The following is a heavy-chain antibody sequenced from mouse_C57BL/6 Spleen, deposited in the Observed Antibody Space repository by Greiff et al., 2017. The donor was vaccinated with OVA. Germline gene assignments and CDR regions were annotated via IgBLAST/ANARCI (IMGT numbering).Heavy chain of an antibody. Sequence: VQLQQSGPGLVQPSQSLSITCTVSGFSLTSYGVHWVRQSPGKGLEWLGVIWRGGSTDYNAAFMSRLSITKDNSKSQVFFKMNSLQADDTAIYYCAKHGYKDYYAMDYWGQGTSVTVSS. CDR1: GFSLTSYG. J-gene: IGHJ4*01. CDR2: IWRGGST. V-gene: IGHV2-5*01. D-gene: IGHD2-2*01. CDR3: AKHGYKDYYAMDY.